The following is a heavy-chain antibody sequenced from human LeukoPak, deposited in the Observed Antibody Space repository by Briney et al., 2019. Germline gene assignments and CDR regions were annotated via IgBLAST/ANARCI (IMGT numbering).Heavy chain of an antibody. V-gene: IGHV1-18*01. J-gene: IGHJ4*02. CDR3: GRDWDWHVQF. CDR1: GYTFSRYG. Sequence: GASVKVSCKTSGYTFSRYGFSWVRQAPGQGFEWIGWIGVFNGNRNYAKSVQGRITLTADTSTNTTYMELRSLTSDDTAVYFCGRDWDWHVQFWGQGTLITVSS. D-gene: IGHD1-26*01. CDR2: IGVFNGNR.